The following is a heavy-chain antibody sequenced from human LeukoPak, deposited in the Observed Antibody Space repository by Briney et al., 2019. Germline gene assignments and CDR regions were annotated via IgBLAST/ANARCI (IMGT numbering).Heavy chain of an antibody. J-gene: IGHJ6*03. D-gene: IGHD3-3*01. CDR1: GGSLSGDY. CDR3: ARLLRPYFHMDV. V-gene: IGHV4-34*01. CDR2: RNDRGST. Sequence: SETLSLTCAVYGGSLSGDYLTWVRQSPEKGLEWIGERNDRGSTNYNPSLRSRVTFSVDASKKQFSLNLNSVTAADTAVHYCARLLRPYFHMDVWGKGTAVTVSS.